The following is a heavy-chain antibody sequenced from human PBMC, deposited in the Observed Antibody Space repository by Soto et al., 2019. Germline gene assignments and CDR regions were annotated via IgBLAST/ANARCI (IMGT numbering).Heavy chain of an antibody. CDR1: GFTFISYS. CDR3: ARTGDGYNPLDY. Sequence: LGGSLRLSCAASGFTFISYSINWVRQAPGKGLEWVSSISTGSNYIYYADSVKGRFTISRDNAKNSLYLQMSSLRAEDTAVYYCARTGDGYNPLDYWGQGTLVTVSS. V-gene: IGHV3-21*01. J-gene: IGHJ4*02. D-gene: IGHD5-12*01. CDR2: ISTGSNYI.